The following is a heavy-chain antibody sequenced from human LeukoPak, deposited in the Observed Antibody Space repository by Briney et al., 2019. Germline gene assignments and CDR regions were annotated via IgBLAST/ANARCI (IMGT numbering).Heavy chain of an antibody. J-gene: IGHJ4*02. V-gene: IGHV3-23*01. CDR1: GLTFSSHA. CDR2: ISGRGGRT. CDR3: AKNGWEGDTKVYVVS. Sequence: GGSLRLSCAASGLTFSSHAMIWVRQAPGKGLEWVSAISGRGGRTHYADSVKGRFTIPRDNAKNTLSMKITSMRAEDTGVYYCAKNGWEGDTKVYVVSWGQGTLVTVSS. D-gene: IGHD1-26*01.